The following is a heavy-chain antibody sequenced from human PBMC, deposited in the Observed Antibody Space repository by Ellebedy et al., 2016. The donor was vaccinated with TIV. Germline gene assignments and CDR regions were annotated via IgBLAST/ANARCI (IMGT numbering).Heavy chain of an antibody. D-gene: IGHD5-18*01. V-gene: IGHV3-23*01. CDR1: GFTFSSYA. CDR2: ISGSGGST. Sequence: GGSLRLXXAASGFTFSSYAMSWVRQAPGKGLEWVSAISGSGGSTYYADSVKGRFTISRDNSKNTLYLQMNSLRSDDTAVYYCARGDRTSYGYLVYWGQGTLVTVSS. J-gene: IGHJ4*02. CDR3: ARGDRTSYGYLVY.